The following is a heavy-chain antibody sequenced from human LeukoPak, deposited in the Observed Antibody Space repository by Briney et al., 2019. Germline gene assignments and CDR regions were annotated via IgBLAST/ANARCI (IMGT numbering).Heavy chain of an antibody. D-gene: IGHD3-22*01. CDR2: IYYSGST. Sequence: SETLSLTCTVSGGSISSYYWSWLRQPPGKGLEWIGYIYYSGSTNYNPSLKSRITISVDTSKNQCYLKLSSVTAADTAVYYCARVYYYDRSGPSSYFDYWGEGTLVTVSS. V-gene: IGHV4-59*01. CDR3: ARVYYYDRSGPSSYFDY. J-gene: IGHJ4*02. CDR1: GGSISSYY.